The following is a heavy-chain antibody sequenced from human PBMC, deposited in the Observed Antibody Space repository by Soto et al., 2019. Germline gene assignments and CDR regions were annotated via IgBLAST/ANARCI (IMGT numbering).Heavy chain of an antibody. CDR3: ARYRREAVAGYTLDN. CDR2: VYNSGST. J-gene: IGHJ4*02. Sequence: LSLTCAVYGGSFSGYYWSWIRQPPGKGLEWIGYVYNSGSTNYNPSLKSRVTISEDTSKSQFSLKVNSMTAADTAVYYCARYRREAVAGYTLDNWGQGILVTVSS. CDR1: GGSFSGYY. D-gene: IGHD6-13*01. V-gene: IGHV4-59*10.